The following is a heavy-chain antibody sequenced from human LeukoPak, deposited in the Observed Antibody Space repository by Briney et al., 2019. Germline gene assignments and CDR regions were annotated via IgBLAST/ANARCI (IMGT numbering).Heavy chain of an antibody. J-gene: IGHJ5*02. D-gene: IGHD2-21*01. Sequence: SETLSLTCTVSGGSISSYYWSWMRQPPGKGLEWIGYIHSSGSTNYNPSLKSRVTITVDTSKNQFSLRMSSVTAADTAVYYCAREFCGGGSCGWFDPWGQGTLVTVSS. CDR2: IHSSGST. V-gene: IGHV4-59*01. CDR3: AREFCGGGSCGWFDP. CDR1: GGSISSYY.